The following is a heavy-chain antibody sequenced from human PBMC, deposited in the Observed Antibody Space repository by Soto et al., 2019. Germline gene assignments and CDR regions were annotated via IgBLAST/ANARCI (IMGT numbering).Heavy chain of an antibody. CDR1: GFPFISYA. J-gene: IGHJ4*02. V-gene: IGHV3-23*01. D-gene: IGHD4-17*01. CDR2: TRDSGGTT. CDR3: AKSPGAYYPITFDY. Sequence: GGSLRLSCAASGFPFISYAMSWVLQAPWKGLEWVSATRDSGGTTYYADSVKGRFTISRDNSKSTLYLQMNSLRVEDTAIYYCAKSPGAYYPITFDYWGQGSLVTVSS.